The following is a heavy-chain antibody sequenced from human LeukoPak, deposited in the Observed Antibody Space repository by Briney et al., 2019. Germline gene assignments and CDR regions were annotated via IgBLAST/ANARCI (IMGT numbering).Heavy chain of an antibody. CDR1: GYSFTSYW. Sequence: GESLKISCKGSGYSFTSYWIGWVRQMPGKGLEWMGIIYPGDSDTRYSPSFQGQVTISADKSISTAYLQWSSLKASDTAMYYCARRGYCSGGSCYSAAFDIWGQGTMVTVSS. J-gene: IGHJ3*02. CDR2: IYPGDSDT. CDR3: ARRGYCSGGSCYSAAFDI. D-gene: IGHD2-15*01. V-gene: IGHV5-51*01.